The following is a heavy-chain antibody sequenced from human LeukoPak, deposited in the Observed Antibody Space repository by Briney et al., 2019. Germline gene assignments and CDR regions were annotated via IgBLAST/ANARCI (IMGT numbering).Heavy chain of an antibody. V-gene: IGHV5-51*01. Sequence: GESLKISCKGSGYSFTSYWIGWVRQMPGKGLEWMGIIYPGDSDTRYSPSFQGQVTISADKSISTAYLQWSSLKASDTAMYYCARHYTPLLEPTAYYYMDVWGKGTTVTVSS. D-gene: IGHD1-1*01. CDR1: GYSFTSYW. CDR3: ARHYTPLLEPTAYYYMDV. CDR2: IYPGDSDT. J-gene: IGHJ6*03.